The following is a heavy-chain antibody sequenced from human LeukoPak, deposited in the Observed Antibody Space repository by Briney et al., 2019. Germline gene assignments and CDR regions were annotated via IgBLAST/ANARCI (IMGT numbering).Heavy chain of an antibody. D-gene: IGHD6-6*01. V-gene: IGHV1-69*05. CDR2: IIPIFGTA. J-gene: IGHJ4*02. CDR3: ARTSSSPSGFDY. Sequence: ASVKVSCKASGGTFSSYAISWVRQAPGQGLEWMGGIIPIFGTANYAQKFQGRVTITTDESTSTAHMELSSLRSEDTAVYYCARTSSSPSGFDYWGQGTLVTVSS. CDR1: GGTFSSYA.